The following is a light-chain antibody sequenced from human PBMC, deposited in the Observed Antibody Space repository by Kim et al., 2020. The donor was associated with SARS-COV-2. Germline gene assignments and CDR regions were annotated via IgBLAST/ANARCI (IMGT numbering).Light chain of an antibody. CDR3: QQYGTSPLT. V-gene: IGKV3-20*01. J-gene: IGKJ4*01. CDR1: QSVRYSY. Sequence: DIVLTQSPGTLSLSPGERATLSCRASQSVRYSYLAWYQQKPGQTLRLPIFGASTRAIGIPDRFSGSGSGTDFTLTISRLEPDDFAVYYCQQYGTSPLTFGGGTKVDIK. CDR2: GAS.